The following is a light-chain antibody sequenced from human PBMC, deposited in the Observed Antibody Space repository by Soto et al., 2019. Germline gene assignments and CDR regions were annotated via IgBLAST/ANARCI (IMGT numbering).Light chain of an antibody. CDR2: GAA. Sequence: ETVMTQSPATLSESQGGRATLSCRASKSVSNNLAWYQQKPGQAPRLLIYGAAARATGIPARFSGSGFGTEFTLTISSLQSEDSAVYYCQHYNEWPLTFGGGTKVEIK. J-gene: IGKJ4*01. CDR1: KSVSNN. CDR3: QHYNEWPLT. V-gene: IGKV3-15*01.